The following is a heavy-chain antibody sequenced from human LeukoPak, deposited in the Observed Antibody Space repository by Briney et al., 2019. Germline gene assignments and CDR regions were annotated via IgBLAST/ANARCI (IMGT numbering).Heavy chain of an antibody. CDR1: GGTFSSYA. D-gene: IGHD6-13*01. V-gene: IGHV1-69*05. CDR2: IIPIFGTA. Sequence: SVKVSCKASGGTFSSYAISWVRQAPGQGLEWMGGIIPIFGTANYAQKFQGRVTITTDESTSTAYMELSSLRSEDTAVYYCARDRSSSFAFDIWGQGTMVTVSS. J-gene: IGHJ3*02. CDR3: ARDRSSSFAFDI.